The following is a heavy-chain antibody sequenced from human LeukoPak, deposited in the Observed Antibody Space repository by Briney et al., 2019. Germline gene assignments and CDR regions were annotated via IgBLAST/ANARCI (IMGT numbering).Heavy chain of an antibody. J-gene: IGHJ1*01. V-gene: IGHV3-23*01. D-gene: IGHD1-14*01. CDR3: AIVSGAPGAEYSQH. Sequence: GGSLRLSCAASGFTFSSYAMSWVRQAPGKGLAWVSAISGSGGSTYYADSVKGRFTISRDNSKNTLYLQMNSLRAEDTAVYYCAIVSGAPGAEYSQHWGQGTLVTVSS. CDR2: ISGSGGST. CDR1: GFTFSSYA.